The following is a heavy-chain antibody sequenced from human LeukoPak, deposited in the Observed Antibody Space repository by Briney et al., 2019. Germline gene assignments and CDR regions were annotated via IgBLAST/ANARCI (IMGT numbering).Heavy chain of an antibody. Sequence: GGSLRLSCAASGFTFSNYWMHWVRQVPGEGLVWLSRISPDGGSTSYADSVKGRFTISGDNAKNSLYLQMNSLRAEDTAVYYCARVFFTVVKYYFEYWGQGTLVTVSS. D-gene: IGHD4-23*01. CDR3: ARVFFTVVKYYFEY. V-gene: IGHV3-74*01. CDR1: GFTFSNYW. J-gene: IGHJ4*02. CDR2: ISPDGGST.